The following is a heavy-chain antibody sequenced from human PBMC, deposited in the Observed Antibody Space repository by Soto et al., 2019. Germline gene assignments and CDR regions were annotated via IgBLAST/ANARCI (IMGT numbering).Heavy chain of an antibody. CDR1: GGSVNRGSHY. J-gene: IGHJ4*02. CDR3: ARALGWKTLSFYYFDN. V-gene: IGHV4-61*01. D-gene: IGHD1-1*01. CDR2: ISYSGKT. Sequence: SETLSLTCSVSGGSVNRGSHYWTWIRQPPGKTLEWIGHISYSGKTDFNPSLRSRVTLSRDTSKNQFSLRLTSVTAADTAVYYCARALGWKTLSFYYFDNWGQGALVTVSS.